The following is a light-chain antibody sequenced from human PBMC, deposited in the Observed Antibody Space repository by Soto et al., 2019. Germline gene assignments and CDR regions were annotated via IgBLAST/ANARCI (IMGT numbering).Light chain of an antibody. J-gene: IGLJ1*01. V-gene: IGLV2-8*01. Sequence: QSVLTQPPSASGSPGQSVTISCTGTSSDVGGYNYVSWYQQHPGKAPKLMIYEVSKRPSGVPDRFSGSKSGDTASLTVSGLQPEDEADYYCSSYTAGGTIFGTGTKVTVL. CDR3: SSYTAGGTI. CDR1: SSDVGGYNY. CDR2: EVS.